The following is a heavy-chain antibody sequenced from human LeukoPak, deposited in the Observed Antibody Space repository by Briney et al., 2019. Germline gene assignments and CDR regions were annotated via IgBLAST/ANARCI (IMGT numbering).Heavy chain of an antibody. Sequence: PGGSLRLSCAASGFTFSGYAMSWVRQAPGKGLEWVSTISGSAGSTYYADSVKGRFTISRDNSKNTLYLQMNSLRAEDTAVYYCAKAKGWLQIFDYWGQGTLVIVSS. CDR1: GFTFSGYA. CDR2: ISGSAGST. D-gene: IGHD6-19*01. V-gene: IGHV3-23*01. J-gene: IGHJ4*02. CDR3: AKAKGWLQIFDY.